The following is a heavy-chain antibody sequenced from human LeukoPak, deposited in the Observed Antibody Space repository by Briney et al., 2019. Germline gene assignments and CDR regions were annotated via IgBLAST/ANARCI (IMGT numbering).Heavy chain of an antibody. D-gene: IGHD1-1*01. CDR2: IYYSGST. V-gene: IGHV4-59*01. Sequence: SETLSLTCTVSGGSISSFYWSWIRQPPGKGLEWIGYIYYSGSTNYNPSLKSRVSMSVDTSKKQFSLKLSSVTAADTAVYYCARDRERGAFDIWGQGTMVTVSS. CDR3: ARDRERGAFDI. CDR1: GGSISSFY. J-gene: IGHJ3*02.